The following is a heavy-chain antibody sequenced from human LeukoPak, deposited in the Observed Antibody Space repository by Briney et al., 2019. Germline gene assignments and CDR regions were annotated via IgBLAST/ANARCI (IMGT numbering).Heavy chain of an antibody. V-gene: IGHV4-39*07. J-gene: IGHJ4*02. D-gene: IGHD3-10*01. CDR3: ARVGPYYGSGSFDY. CDR1: GGSISSSSYY. Sequence: PSETLSLTCTVSGGSISSSSYYWGWIRQPPGKGLEWIGSIYYSGSTNYNPSLKSRVTISVNTSKNQFSLKLSSVTAADTAVYYCARVGPYYGSGSFDYWGQGTLVTVSP. CDR2: IYYSGST.